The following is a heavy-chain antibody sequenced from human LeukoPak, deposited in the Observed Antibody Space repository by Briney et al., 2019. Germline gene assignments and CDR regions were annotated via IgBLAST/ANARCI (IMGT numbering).Heavy chain of an antibody. CDR2: INPSGGST. CDR3: ARANMVRGVGSFFDRNWFDP. V-gene: IGHV1-46*01. CDR1: GYTFTSYY. Sequence: ASVKVSCKASGYTFTSYYMHWVRQAPGQGLEWMGIINPSGGSTSYAQKFQGRVTMTRDMSTSTVYMELSSLRSDDTAVYYCARANMVRGVGSFFDRNWFDPWGQGTLVTVSS. J-gene: IGHJ5*02. D-gene: IGHD3-10*01.